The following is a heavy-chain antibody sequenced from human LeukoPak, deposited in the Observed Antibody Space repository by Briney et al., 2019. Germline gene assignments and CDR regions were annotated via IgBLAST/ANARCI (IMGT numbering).Heavy chain of an antibody. CDR1: AGSISSSCYY. V-gene: IGHV4-39*01. CDR2: IYYIVST. J-gene: IGHJ4*02. CDR3: ARYTLRYFDLLPNYFDY. D-gene: IGHD3-9*01. Sequence: SETLSLTCTVSAGSISSSCYYWGWIRQPPGKGLEWFGSIYYIVSTYHNPALKSRVTISVDTSKNQFSLKLSSVTAADTAVYYCARYTLRYFDLLPNYFDYWGQGTLVTVSS.